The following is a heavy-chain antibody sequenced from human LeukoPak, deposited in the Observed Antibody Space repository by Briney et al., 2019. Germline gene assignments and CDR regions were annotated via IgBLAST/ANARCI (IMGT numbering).Heavy chain of an antibody. CDR2: ISGDGGST. J-gene: IGHJ4*02. Sequence: PGGSLRLSCAASGFTFDDYAMHWVHQAPGKGLEWVSLISGDGGSTYYADSVKGRFTISRDNGKKSLYLQMNSLRVEDTAVYYCARGDDGAYWGQGTLVTVSS. CDR3: ARGDDGAY. V-gene: IGHV3-43*02. D-gene: IGHD3-16*01. CDR1: GFTFDDYA.